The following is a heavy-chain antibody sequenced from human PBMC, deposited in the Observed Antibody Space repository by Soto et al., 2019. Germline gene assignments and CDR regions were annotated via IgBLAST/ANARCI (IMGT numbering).Heavy chain of an antibody. CDR3: AKSRSTVTTSFDY. Sequence: GGSLRLSCAASGFTFSSYGMHWVRQAPGKGLEWVAVISYDGSNKYYADSVKGRFNISRDNSKNTLYLQMNSLRAEDTAVYDCAKSRSTVTTSFDYWGQGTLVTVSS. D-gene: IGHD4-17*01. CDR1: GFTFSSYG. J-gene: IGHJ4*02. CDR2: ISYDGSNK. V-gene: IGHV3-30*18.